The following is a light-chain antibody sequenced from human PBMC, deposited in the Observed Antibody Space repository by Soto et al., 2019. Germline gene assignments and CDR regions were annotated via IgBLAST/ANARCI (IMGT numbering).Light chain of an antibody. CDR3: QQYNSYSLTWT. CDR1: QSISSW. J-gene: IGKJ1*01. V-gene: IGKV1-5*01. CDR2: DAS. Sequence: DIQMTQSPSTLSASVGDRVTITCRASQSISSWLDWYQQKPGKAPKLLIYDASSLESGVPSRFSGSGSGTEFTLTISNLQPDDFATYYCQQYNSYSLTWTFGQGTKVEIK.